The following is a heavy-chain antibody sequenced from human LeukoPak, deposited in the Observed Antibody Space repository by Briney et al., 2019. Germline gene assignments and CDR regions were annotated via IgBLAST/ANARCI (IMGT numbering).Heavy chain of an antibody. J-gene: IGHJ4*02. D-gene: IGHD3-10*01. CDR2: ISGSGGST. V-gene: IGHV3-23*01. CDR3: AKDPLLYGSGSYYFDN. CDR1: GFTFSSYA. Sequence: GGSLRLSCAASGFTFSSYAMSWVRQAPGKGLEWVSAISGSGGSTYYADSVKGRFTISRDTSKNTLFLQMNSLRPEDTAVYYCAKDPLLYGSGSYYFDNWGQGTLVTVSS.